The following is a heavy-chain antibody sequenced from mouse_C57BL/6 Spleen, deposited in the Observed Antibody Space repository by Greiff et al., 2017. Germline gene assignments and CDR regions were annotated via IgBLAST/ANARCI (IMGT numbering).Heavy chain of an antibody. D-gene: IGHD2-2*01. CDR3: AREVTTNAMDY. Sequence: VQLKESGGGLVKPGGSLKLSCAASGFTFSDYGMHWVRQAPEKGLEWVAYISSGSSTIYYADTVKGRFTISRDNAKNTLFLQMTSLRSEDTAMYYCAREVTTNAMDYWGQGTSVTVSS. CDR1: GFTFSDYG. V-gene: IGHV5-17*01. CDR2: ISSGSSTI. J-gene: IGHJ4*01.